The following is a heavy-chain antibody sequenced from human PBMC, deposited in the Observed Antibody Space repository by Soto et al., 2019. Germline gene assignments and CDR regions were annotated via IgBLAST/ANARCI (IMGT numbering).Heavy chain of an antibody. Sequence: SETLSLTCTVSGGSISSYYWSWIRQPPGKGLEWIGYIYYSGSTNYNPSLKSRVTISVDTSKNQFSLKLSSVTAADTAVYYCASARATHIQDRPGAYYYYGMDVWGQGTTVTVSS. D-gene: IGHD6-6*01. CDR2: IYYSGST. CDR3: ASARATHIQDRPGAYYYYGMDV. CDR1: GGSISSYY. V-gene: IGHV4-59*01. J-gene: IGHJ6*02.